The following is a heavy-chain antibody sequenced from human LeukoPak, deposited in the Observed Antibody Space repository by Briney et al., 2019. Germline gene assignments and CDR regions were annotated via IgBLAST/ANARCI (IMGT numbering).Heavy chain of an antibody. J-gene: IGHJ6*02. CDR2: ISWNSGSI. CDR1: GFTFDDYA. D-gene: IGHD2-15*01. V-gene: IGHV3-9*01. CDR3: AREARPRIGSPRYYYYGMDV. Sequence: PGRSLRLSCAASGFTFDDYAMHWVRQAPGKGLEWVSGISWNSGSIGYADSVKGRFTISRDNAKNSLYLQMNSLRAEDTAVYYCAREARPRIGSPRYYYYGMDVWGQGTTVTVSS.